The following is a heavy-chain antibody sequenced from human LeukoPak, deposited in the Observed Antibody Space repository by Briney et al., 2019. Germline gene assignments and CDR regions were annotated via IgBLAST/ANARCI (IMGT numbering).Heavy chain of an antibody. J-gene: IGHJ3*02. Sequence: GGSLRLSCAASGFTFSSYAMSWVRQAPGKGLEWVSYISSSGSTIHYTDSVKGRFTISRDNAQNSLSLQMNSLRADDTAVYYCARGRSPDAFDIWGQGTMVTVSS. V-gene: IGHV3-48*03. CDR3: ARGRSPDAFDI. CDR2: ISSSGSTI. CDR1: GFTFSSYA.